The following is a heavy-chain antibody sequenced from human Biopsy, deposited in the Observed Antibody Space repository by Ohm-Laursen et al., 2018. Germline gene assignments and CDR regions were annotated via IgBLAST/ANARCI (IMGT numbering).Heavy chain of an antibody. Sequence: SVKVSCKASGYTFTDYFLHWLRQAPGQGPAWMGWISLSSGGTNYAQKFQGRVSMIRDTSATTGYMELSSLRSDDTAIYYCARAPPLIRGVVESWFDPWGQGILVTVSS. CDR3: ARAPPLIRGVVESWFDP. CDR1: GYTFTDYF. V-gene: IGHV1-2*02. D-gene: IGHD3-10*01. CDR2: ISLSSGGT. J-gene: IGHJ5*02.